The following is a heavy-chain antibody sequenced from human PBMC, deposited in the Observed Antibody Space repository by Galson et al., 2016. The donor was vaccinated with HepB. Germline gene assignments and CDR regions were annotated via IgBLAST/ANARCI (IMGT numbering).Heavy chain of an antibody. CDR3: ARGTTIGQFH. Sequence: ETLSLTCTDSGVSITSDIYYWGWIRQPPGKGLEWIGSIYYNGNTYYNLSLNNRVTISVDTSKNQVSLRLSSVTAADTAMYYCARGTTIGQFHWGQGTLVAGSS. CDR1: GVSITSDIYY. CDR2: IYYNGNT. V-gene: IGHV4-39*07. D-gene: IGHD1-1*01. J-gene: IGHJ4*02.